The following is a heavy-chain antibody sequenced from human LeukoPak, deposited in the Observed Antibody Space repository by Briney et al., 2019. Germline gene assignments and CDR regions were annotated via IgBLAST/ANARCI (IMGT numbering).Heavy chain of an antibody. CDR3: ARGQTTMTN. J-gene: IGHJ4*02. Sequence: GGSLRLSCAASGFTLSSYWMSWVRQAPREGLEWVANIKQDGSEKSYVNSVKARFTISRDNTKHSLYLQMNSLRAEDTAVYYCARGQTTMTNWGQGTLVTVSS. V-gene: IGHV3-7*03. CDR2: IKQDGSEK. CDR1: GFTLSSYW. D-gene: IGHD4-17*01.